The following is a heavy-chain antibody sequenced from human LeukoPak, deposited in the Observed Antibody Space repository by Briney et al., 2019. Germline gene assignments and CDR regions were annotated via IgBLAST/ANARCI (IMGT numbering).Heavy chain of an antibody. CDR1: GFTVSSNY. J-gene: IGHJ3*02. CDR2: IYSGGST. V-gene: IGHV3-66*02. Sequence: GGSLRLSCAASGFTVSSNYMSWVRQAPGKGLEGVSVIYSGGSTYYSDSVKGRFTISRDNSKNTLYLQMNSLRAEDTAVYYCARGNWNYGESNAFDIWGQGTMVTVSS. CDR3: ARGNWNYGESNAFDI. D-gene: IGHD1-7*01.